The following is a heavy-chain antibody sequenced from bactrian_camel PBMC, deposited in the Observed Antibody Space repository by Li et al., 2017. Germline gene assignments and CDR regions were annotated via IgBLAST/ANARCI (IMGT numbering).Heavy chain of an antibody. D-gene: IGHD6*01. J-gene: IGHJ4*01. CDR2: IFSDSGDT. V-gene: IGHV3S1*01. Sequence: HVQLVESGGGSVQAGGSLRLSCVASGYTDSIVFMTWSRQAPGKGREVVAKIFSDSGDTSYDDSVKGRFTISQDNGKNTVHLQLNSLKTEDTAMYYCAKGEGLWYDNGIAYWGQGTQVTVS. CDR3: AKGEGLWYDNGIAY. CDR1: GYTDSIVF.